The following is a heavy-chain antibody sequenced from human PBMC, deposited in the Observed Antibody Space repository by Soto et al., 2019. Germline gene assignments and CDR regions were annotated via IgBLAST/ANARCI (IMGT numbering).Heavy chain of an antibody. CDR3: AKDNEGEGGFSVLPGYYGMDV. D-gene: IGHD5-12*01. V-gene: IGHV3-23*01. Sequence: GGSLRLSCAASGFTFSSYAMSWVRQAPGKGLEWVSAISGSGGSTYYADPVKGRFTISRDNSKNTLYLQMNSLRAEDTAVYYCAKDNEGEGGFSVLPGYYGMDVWGQGTTVTV. CDR2: ISGSGGST. J-gene: IGHJ6*02. CDR1: GFTFSSYA.